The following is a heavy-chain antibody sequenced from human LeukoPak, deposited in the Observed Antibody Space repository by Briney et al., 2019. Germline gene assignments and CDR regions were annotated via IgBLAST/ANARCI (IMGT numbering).Heavy chain of an antibody. CDR1: GGSFSGHY. CDR3: ATRRGSGWYYFDY. CDR2: INHSGSI. Sequence: SETLSLTCAVYGGSFSGHYWSWIRQSPGKGLEWIGEINHSGSINLNASLKTRVSISVDTSESQFSLKMNSVTAADTAVYYCATRRGSGWYYFDYWGQGIPVTVSS. D-gene: IGHD6-19*01. J-gene: IGHJ4*02. V-gene: IGHV4-34*01.